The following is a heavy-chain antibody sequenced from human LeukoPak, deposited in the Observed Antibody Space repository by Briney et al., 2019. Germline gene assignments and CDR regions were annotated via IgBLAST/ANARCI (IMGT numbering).Heavy chain of an antibody. D-gene: IGHD2-2*01. CDR2: INTDGSST. J-gene: IGHJ4*02. CDR3: ARQDCSSTSCHADFDY. Sequence: PGGSLRLSCAASGFTFSSYWMHWVRQAPGKGLVWVSRINTDGSSTSYADSVKGRFTISRDNAKNTLYLQMNSLRAEDTAVYYCARQDCSSTSCHADFDYWGQGTLVTVSS. CDR1: GFTFSSYW. V-gene: IGHV3-74*01.